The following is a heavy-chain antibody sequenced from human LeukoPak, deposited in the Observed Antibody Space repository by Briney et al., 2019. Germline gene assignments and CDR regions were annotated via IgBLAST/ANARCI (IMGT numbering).Heavy chain of an antibody. Sequence: GGSLRLSCAASGFTFSSYGMHWVRQAPGKGLEWVAVIWYGGSNKYYADSVKGRFTISRDNSKNTLYLQMNCLRAEDTAVYYCAKDSNPYSSSWYFDYWGQGTLVTVSS. J-gene: IGHJ4*02. CDR3: AKDSNPYSSSWYFDY. D-gene: IGHD6-13*01. V-gene: IGHV3-30*02. CDR1: GFTFSSYG. CDR2: IWYGGSNK.